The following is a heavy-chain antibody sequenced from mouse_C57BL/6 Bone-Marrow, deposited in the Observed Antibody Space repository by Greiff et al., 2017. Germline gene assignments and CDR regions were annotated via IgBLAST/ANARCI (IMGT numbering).Heavy chain of an antibody. Sequence: EVKLMEPGAELVRPGASVKLSCTASGFNIKDYYMHWVKQRPEQGLEWIGRIDPADGDTEYAPKFQGKATMTVDTSSNTAYLQLSSLTSEDTAVYYCTPPDYYGSRYYWGQGTTLTVSS. CDR2: IDPADGDT. CDR1: GFNIKDYY. V-gene: IGHV14-1*01. D-gene: IGHD1-1*01. J-gene: IGHJ2*01. CDR3: TPPDYYGSRYY.